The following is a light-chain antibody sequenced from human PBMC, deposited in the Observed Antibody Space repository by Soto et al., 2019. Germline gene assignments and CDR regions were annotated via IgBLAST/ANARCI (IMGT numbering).Light chain of an antibody. CDR2: GAS. Sequence: EIVMTQSPATLSVSPGERVTLSGRAIQSVSDNLAWYQQKPGQAPRLLLYGASTRATGVPARISGSESAAEFSLTISSLQSEDFAVYYCQQYNNWPLTFGGGTKVEIK. V-gene: IGKV3-15*01. CDR3: QQYNNWPLT. CDR1: QSVSDN. J-gene: IGKJ4*01.